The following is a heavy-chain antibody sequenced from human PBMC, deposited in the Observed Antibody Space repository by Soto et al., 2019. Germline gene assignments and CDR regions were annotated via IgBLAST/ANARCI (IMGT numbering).Heavy chain of an antibody. Sequence: SVKVSCKASGGTFSSYAISWVRQAPGQGLEWMGGIIPIFGTANYAQKFQGRVTITADESTSTAYMELSSLRSEDTAVYYCARGYYDSSGYYYYYYYGMDVWGQGTTVTVSS. V-gene: IGHV1-69*13. CDR1: GGTFSSYA. D-gene: IGHD3-22*01. CDR3: ARGYYDSSGYYYYYYYGMDV. J-gene: IGHJ6*02. CDR2: IIPIFGTA.